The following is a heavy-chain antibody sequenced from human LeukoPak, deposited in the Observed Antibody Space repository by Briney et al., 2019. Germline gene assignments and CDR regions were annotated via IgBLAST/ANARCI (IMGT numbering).Heavy chain of an antibody. D-gene: IGHD3-10*01. CDR1: GFTFSTYS. CDR3: ARGVKVRGVNYYGMDV. CDR2: INSSSSTI. V-gene: IGHV3-48*04. Sequence: GRSLRLSCAASGFTFSTYSMNWVRQAPGKGLEWVSYINSSSSTIFYADSVKGRFTISRDDAKNSLYLQMNSLRAEDTAVYYCARGVKVRGVNYYGMDVWGQGTTVTVSS. J-gene: IGHJ6*02.